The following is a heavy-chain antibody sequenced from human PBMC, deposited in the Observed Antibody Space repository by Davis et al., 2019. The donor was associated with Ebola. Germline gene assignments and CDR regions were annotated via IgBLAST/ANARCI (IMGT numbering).Heavy chain of an antibody. CDR2: IYYSGST. D-gene: IGHD5-12*01. J-gene: IGHJ6*03. V-gene: IGHV4-30-4*01. CDR3: ARGLKVATILYYYYYMDV. CDR1: GGSISSGDYY. Sequence: PSETLSLTCTVSGGSISSGDYYWSWIRQPPGKGLEWIGYIYYSGSTYYNPSLKSRVTISVDTSKNQFSLQLSSVTSADTAVYYCARGLKVATILYYYYYMDVWGKGTTVTVSS.